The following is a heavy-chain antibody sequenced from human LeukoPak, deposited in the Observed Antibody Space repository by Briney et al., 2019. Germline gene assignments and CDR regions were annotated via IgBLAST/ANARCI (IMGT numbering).Heavy chain of an antibody. CDR2: ISYTGTT. D-gene: IGHD3-10*01. CDR3: ARLGSAPFDY. J-gene: IGHJ4*02. CDR1: SGSIKSGDYY. V-gene: IGHV4-30-4*08. Sequence: KASQTLSLTCTVSSGSIKSGDYYWSWIRQPPGKGLVWIWYISYTGTTYYNPSLKSRVTISEDTSKNLFSLKLSSVTAADTAVYYCARLGSAPFDYWGQGTLVTVSS.